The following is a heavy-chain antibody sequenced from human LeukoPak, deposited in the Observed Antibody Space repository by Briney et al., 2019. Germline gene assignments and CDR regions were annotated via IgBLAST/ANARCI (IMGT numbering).Heavy chain of an antibody. J-gene: IGHJ4*02. D-gene: IGHD6-13*01. CDR2: IFPADSDT. CDR3: ASVYSSTSWDY. Sequence: GESLKISCRASGHSFTTYWIGWVRQMPGKGLEWMGVIFPADSDTRYSPSFQGQVTISADKSISTAYLQWSSLKASDTAMYYCASVYSSTSWDYWGQGTLVTVSS. V-gene: IGHV5-51*01. CDR1: GHSFTTYW.